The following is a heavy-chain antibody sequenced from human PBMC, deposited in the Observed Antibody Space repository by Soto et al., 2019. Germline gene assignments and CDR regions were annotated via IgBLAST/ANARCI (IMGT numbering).Heavy chain of an antibody. CDR2: INAGNGNT. J-gene: IGHJ5*02. CDR1: GYTFTSYA. D-gene: IGHD2-8*01. V-gene: IGHV1-3*01. CDR3: ARDLRYCTNGVCPIRGP. Sequence: ASVTVACKASGYTFTSYAVRWVRQATGQRLEWMGWINAGNGNTKYSQKFQGRVTITRDTSASTAYMELSSLRSEDTAVYYCARDLRYCTNGVCPIRGPWGQGTLVTVSS.